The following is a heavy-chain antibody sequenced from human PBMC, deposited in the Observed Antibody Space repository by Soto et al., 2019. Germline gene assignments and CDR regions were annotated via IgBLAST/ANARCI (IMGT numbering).Heavy chain of an antibody. CDR3: ARGEGRGPFDN. D-gene: IGHD3-10*01. CDR1: GGSMNSHDYY. Sequence: QEQLQESGPGLVKPSQTLSLTCTVSGGSMNSHDYYWSWMRQPPGKGLEWIGYIHNGGSNYYNPYRTSRLTMSSDTSKIRFSLRLNSVTAAYAALYYCARGEGRGPFDNWGQGTMVTVSS. J-gene: IGHJ3*02. CDR2: IHNGGSN. V-gene: IGHV4-30-4*01.